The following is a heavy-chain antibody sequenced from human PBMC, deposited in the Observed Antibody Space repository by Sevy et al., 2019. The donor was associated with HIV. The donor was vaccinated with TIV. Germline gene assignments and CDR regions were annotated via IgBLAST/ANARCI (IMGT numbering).Heavy chain of an antibody. Sequence: GGSLRLSCAASGFTFSSYSMNWVRQAPGKGLEWVSSISSSSYIYYADSLKGRLTISRDNAKNSLYLQMNSLRAEDTAVYYCASMRAAAGTLGGQGTLVTVSS. J-gene: IGHJ4*02. CDR3: ASMRAAAGTL. V-gene: IGHV3-21*01. D-gene: IGHD6-13*01. CDR1: GFTFSSYS. CDR2: ISSSSYI.